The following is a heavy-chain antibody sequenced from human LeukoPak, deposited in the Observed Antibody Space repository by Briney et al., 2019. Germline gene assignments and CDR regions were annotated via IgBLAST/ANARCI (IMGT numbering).Heavy chain of an antibody. CDR3: ARARPGGAELEYYYMDV. J-gene: IGHJ6*03. CDR2: IYHSGST. Sequence: PSQTLSLTCTVSGDSITNGIFHWSWIRQPPRKGLEWIGHIYHSGSTYYNPSLKSRVTISVDTSKNQFSLKLSSVTAADTAVYYCARARPGGAELEYYYMDVWGKGTTVTVSS. V-gene: IGHV4-30-2*01. D-gene: IGHD6-6*01. CDR1: GDSITNGIFH.